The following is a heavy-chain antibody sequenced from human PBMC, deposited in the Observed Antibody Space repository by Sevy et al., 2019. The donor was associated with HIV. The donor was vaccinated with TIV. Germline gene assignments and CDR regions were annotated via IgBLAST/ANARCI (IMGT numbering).Heavy chain of an antibody. CDR3: AGENAWGRGYS. V-gene: IGHV4-59*08. D-gene: IGHD1-26*01. CDR1: GGSITSLY. CDR2: IYYNGRI. Sequence: SETLSLTCTVSGGSITSLYWNWIRPPPGKGLEWIVNIYYNGRINYNPSLKIRVTLSLDTSKNQCSLRRSSVTAADTAMYYCAGENAWGRGYSWGQGTLVTVSS. J-gene: IGHJ4*02.